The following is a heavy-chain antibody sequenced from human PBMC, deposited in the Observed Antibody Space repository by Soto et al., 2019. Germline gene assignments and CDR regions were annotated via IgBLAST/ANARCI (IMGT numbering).Heavy chain of an antibody. CDR2: IIPILGIA. CDR3: ASTDYDILTGFDY. J-gene: IGHJ4*02. D-gene: IGHD3-9*01. Sequence: QVQLVQSGAEVKKPGSSVKVSCKASGGTFSSYTISWVRQAPGQGLEWMGRIIPILGIANYAQKFQGRVTITADKSTSTAYMELSSLRSEDTAVYYCASTDYDILTGFDYRGQGTLVTVSS. CDR1: GGTFSSYT. V-gene: IGHV1-69*02.